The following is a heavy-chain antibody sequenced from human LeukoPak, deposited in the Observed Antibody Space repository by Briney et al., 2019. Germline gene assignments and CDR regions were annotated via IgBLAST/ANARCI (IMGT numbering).Heavy chain of an antibody. CDR1: GYTFTSYG. CDR3: ARAVAGIAAAGSDY. V-gene: IGHV1-18*01. Sequence: ASVKVSCKASGYTFTSYGISWVRQAPGQGREWMGWISAYNGNTNYAQKLQGRVTMTTDTSTSTAYMELRSLRSDDTAVYYCARAVAGIAAAGSDYWGQGTLVTVSS. D-gene: IGHD6-13*01. CDR2: ISAYNGNT. J-gene: IGHJ4*02.